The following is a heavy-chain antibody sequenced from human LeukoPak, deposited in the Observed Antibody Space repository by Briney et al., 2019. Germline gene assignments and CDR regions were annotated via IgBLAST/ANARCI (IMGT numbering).Heavy chain of an antibody. Sequence: PGGSLRLSCAASGFTFDDYAMHWVPQAPGKGLEWVSLISGDGGSTYYADSVKGRFTISRDNSKNSLYLQMNSLRTEDTALYYCAETGWGAFDIWGQETMVTVSS. J-gene: IGHJ3*02. CDR3: AETGWGAFDI. V-gene: IGHV3-43*02. CDR2: ISGDGGST. CDR1: GFTFDDYA. D-gene: IGHD7-27*01.